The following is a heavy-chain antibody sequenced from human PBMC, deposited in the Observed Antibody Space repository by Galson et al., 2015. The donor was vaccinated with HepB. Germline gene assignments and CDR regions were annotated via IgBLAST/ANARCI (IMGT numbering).Heavy chain of an antibody. CDR2: IYSDGSNK. CDR3: ARDRSSGGDSLDH. Sequence: SLRLSCAGSGFIFRSYGIHWVRQAPGKGLEWLSVIYSDGSNKYYAESVKGRFTISRDNHKNTLYLQMTSLRAEDTAVYYCARDRSSGGDSLDHWGQGTLVTVSS. V-gene: IGHV3-33*01. J-gene: IGHJ4*02. D-gene: IGHD2-21*02. CDR1: GFIFRSYG.